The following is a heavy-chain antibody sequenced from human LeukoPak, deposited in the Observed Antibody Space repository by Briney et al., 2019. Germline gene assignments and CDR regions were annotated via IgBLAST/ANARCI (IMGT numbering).Heavy chain of an antibody. V-gene: IGHV4-59*01. D-gene: IGHD4-11*01. CDR3: ARLVTTDGGWFDP. CDR1: GGSISSYY. CDR2: IYYSGST. Sequence: PSEPLSLTCTVSGGSISSYYWSWIRQPPGKGLEWIGYIYYSGSTNYNPSLKSRVTISVDTSKNQFSLKLSSVTAADTAVYYCARLVTTDGGWFDPWGQGTLVTVSS. J-gene: IGHJ5*02.